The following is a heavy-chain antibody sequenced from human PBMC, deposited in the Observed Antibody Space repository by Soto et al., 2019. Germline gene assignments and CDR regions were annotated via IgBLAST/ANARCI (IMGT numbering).Heavy chain of an antibody. CDR3: ARDRYPYYDFWSGYYRCFDY. Sequence: VASVKVSCKASGGTFSSYAISWVRQAAGQGLEWMGGIIPIFGTANYAQKFQGRVTITADKSTSTAYMELSSLRSEDTAVYYCARDRYPYYDFWSGYYRCFDYWGQGTLVTVSS. J-gene: IGHJ4*02. CDR2: IIPIFGTA. V-gene: IGHV1-69*06. CDR1: GGTFSSYA. D-gene: IGHD3-3*01.